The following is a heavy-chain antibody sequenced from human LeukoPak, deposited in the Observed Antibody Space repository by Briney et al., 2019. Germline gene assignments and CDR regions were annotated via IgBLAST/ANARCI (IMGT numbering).Heavy chain of an antibody. CDR2: IYYSGTT. V-gene: IGHV4-59*01. CDR3: AREDPQTTVPEGMDV. D-gene: IGHD4-17*01. CDR1: GGSISYYY. Sequence: PSETLSLTCTVSGGSISYYYWSWVRQSPGKGLEWIGYIYYSGTTNYNPFLKSRVTISVDTSKNQFSLQLRSVTAADTAVYYCAREDPQTTVPEGMDVWGQGTTVTVS. J-gene: IGHJ6*02.